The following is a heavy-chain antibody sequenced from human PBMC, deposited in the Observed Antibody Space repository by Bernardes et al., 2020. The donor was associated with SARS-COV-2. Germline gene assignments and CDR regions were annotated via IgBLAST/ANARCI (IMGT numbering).Heavy chain of an antibody. Sequence: ASVKVSCKASGYPFTGYYIHWVRQAPGQGLEWMGWINPNSGGTNFAQKFQGRITMTRDTSITTAYMELSSLRSDDTAVYYCALPPTNYDRYGMDVWGQGTTVTVSS. J-gene: IGHJ6*02. D-gene: IGHD3-22*01. V-gene: IGHV1-2*02. CDR3: ALPPTNYDRYGMDV. CDR1: GYPFTGYY. CDR2: INPNSGGT.